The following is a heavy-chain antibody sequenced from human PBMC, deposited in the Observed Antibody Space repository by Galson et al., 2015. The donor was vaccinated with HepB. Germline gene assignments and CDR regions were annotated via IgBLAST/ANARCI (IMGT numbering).Heavy chain of an antibody. J-gene: IGHJ4*02. CDR2: INHSGST. CDR3: ARRLYGSGSYYNDHYFRRWGYLDY. CDR1: GGSFSGYY. Sequence: ETLSLTCAVYGGSFSGYYWSWIRQPPGKGLEWIGEINHSGSTNYNPSLKSRVTISVDTSKNQFSLKLSSVTAADTAMYYCARRLYGSGSYYNDHYFRRWGYLDYWGQGTLVAVSS. V-gene: IGHV4-34*01. D-gene: IGHD3-10*01.